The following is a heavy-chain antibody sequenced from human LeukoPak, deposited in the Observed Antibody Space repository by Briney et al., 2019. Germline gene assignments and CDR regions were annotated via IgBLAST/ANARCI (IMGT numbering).Heavy chain of an antibody. Sequence: SETLSLTCAVYGGSFSGYYWSWIRQPPGKGLEWIGEINHSGSTNYNPSLKSRVTISVDTSKNQFSLKLSSVTAADTAVYYFARHPYYYGSGSSHTSYYYYMDVWGKGTTVTISS. D-gene: IGHD3-10*01. V-gene: IGHV4-34*01. CDR3: ARHPYYYGSGSSHTSYYYYMDV. CDR2: INHSGST. J-gene: IGHJ6*03. CDR1: GGSFSGYY.